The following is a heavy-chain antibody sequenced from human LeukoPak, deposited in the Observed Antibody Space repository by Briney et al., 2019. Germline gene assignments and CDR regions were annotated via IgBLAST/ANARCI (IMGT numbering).Heavy chain of an antibody. CDR3: ARRRAYCGGDCYSGSYWYFDL. CDR1: GYSFTSYW. J-gene: IGHJ2*01. CDR2: IFPGDSDT. D-gene: IGHD2-21*02. V-gene: IGHV5-51*01. Sequence: GESLKISCKGSGYSFTSYWIGWVRQMSGKGLEWMGIIFPGDSDTRYSPSFQGQVTISADKSISTAYLQWSSLKASDTAMYYCARRRAYCGGDCYSGSYWYFDLWGRGTLVTVSS.